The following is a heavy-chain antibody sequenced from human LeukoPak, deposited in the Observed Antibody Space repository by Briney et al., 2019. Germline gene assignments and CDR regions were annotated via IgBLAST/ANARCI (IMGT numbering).Heavy chain of an antibody. D-gene: IGHD3-16*02. CDR2: ISAYNGNT. J-gene: IGHJ6*03. CDR3: ARGPRIAYYYYMDV. V-gene: IGHV1-18*01. CDR1: GYTFTSYG. Sequence: GASVEVSCKASGYTFTSYGISWVRQAPGQGLEWMGWISAYNGNTNYAQKLQGRVTMTTDTSTSTAYMELRSLRSDDTAVYYCARGPRIAYYYYMDVWGKGTTVTVSS.